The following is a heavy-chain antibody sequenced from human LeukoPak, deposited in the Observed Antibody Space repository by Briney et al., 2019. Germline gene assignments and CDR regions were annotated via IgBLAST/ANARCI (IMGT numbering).Heavy chain of an antibody. CDR2: INPNSGGT. CDR1: GYAFNVYY. Sequence: GASVKVSCKASGYAFNVYYIHWVRQAPGQGLEWMGWINPNSGGTTYAQNFQGRVTMTRDTSLSTAYMDLSRLRSDDTAVYYCARSDTPHRDNWFDPWGQGTLVTVSS. CDR3: ARSDTPHRDNWFDP. D-gene: IGHD1-14*01. J-gene: IGHJ5*02. V-gene: IGHV1-2*02.